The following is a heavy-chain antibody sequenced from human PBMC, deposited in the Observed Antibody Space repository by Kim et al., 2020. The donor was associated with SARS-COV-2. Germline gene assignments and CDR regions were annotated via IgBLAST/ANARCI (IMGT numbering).Heavy chain of an antibody. D-gene: IGHD6-13*01. CDR1: GGSISSSSYY. J-gene: IGHJ3*02. CDR3: ARLGGLAAAAFDAFDI. V-gene: IGHV4-39*01. Sequence: SETLSLTCTVSGGSISSSSYYWGWIRQPPGKGLEWIGSIYYSGSTYYNPSLKSRVTISVDTSKNQFSLKLSSVTAADTAVYYCARLGGLAAAAFDAFDI. CDR2: IYYSGST.